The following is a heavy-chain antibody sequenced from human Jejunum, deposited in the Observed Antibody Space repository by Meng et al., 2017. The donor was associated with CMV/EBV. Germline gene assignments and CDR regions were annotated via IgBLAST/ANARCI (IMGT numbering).Heavy chain of an antibody. CDR3: ARQNYDYWSDYAVFFDL. D-gene: IGHD3-3*01. V-gene: IGHV3-48*03. CDR2: ISSNDVI. CDR1: YE. Sequence: YEMNWVRQAPGKGLEWISYISSNDVIYYADSVKGRFTISRDNAQSSLFLHMNNLRAEDTAVYFCARQNYDYWSDYAVFFDLWGQGTLVTVSS. J-gene: IGHJ4*02.